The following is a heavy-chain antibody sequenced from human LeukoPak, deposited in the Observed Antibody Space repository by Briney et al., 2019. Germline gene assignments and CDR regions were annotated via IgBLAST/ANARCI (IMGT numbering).Heavy chain of an antibody. J-gene: IGHJ4*02. CDR1: SGSISSYY. CDR2: IYYSGST. Sequence: SETLSLTCTVSSGSISSYYWSWIRQPPGKGLEWIGYIYYSGSTNYNPSLKSRVTISVDTSKNQFSLKLSSVTAADTAVYYCARHVAGRGYQLLLYYFDYWGKGTLVTVSS. CDR3: ARHVAGRGYQLLLYYFDY. V-gene: IGHV4-59*08. D-gene: IGHD2-2*01.